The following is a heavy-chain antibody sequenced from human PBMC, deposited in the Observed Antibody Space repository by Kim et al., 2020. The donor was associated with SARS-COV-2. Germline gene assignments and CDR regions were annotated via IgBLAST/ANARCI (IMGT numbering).Heavy chain of an antibody. Sequence: TGQFTISRDNSKKALYLQMNSLRAEDTAVYYCARARITIFGVATYYFDYWGQGTLVTVSS. CDR3: ARARITIFGVATYYFDY. J-gene: IGHJ4*02. D-gene: IGHD3-3*01. V-gene: IGHV3-30*01.